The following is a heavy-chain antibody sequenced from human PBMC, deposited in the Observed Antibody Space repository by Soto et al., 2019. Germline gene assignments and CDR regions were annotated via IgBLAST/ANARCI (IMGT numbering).Heavy chain of an antibody. J-gene: IGHJ6*02. Sequence: GASVKVSCKASGGTFSSYAISWVRQAPGQGLEWMGGIIPIFGTANYAQKFQGRVTITADESTSTAYMELSSLRSEDTAVYYCARDRGYYYDMRGMDVWGQGTTVTVSS. V-gene: IGHV1-69*13. D-gene: IGHD3-22*01. CDR2: IIPIFGTA. CDR3: ARDRGYYYDMRGMDV. CDR1: GGTFSSYA.